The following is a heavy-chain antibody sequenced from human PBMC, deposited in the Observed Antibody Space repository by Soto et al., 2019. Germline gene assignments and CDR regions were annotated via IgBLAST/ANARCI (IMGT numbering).Heavy chain of an antibody. J-gene: IGHJ6*02. V-gene: IGHV1-3*01. CDR3: ARGKGMEENYYYYGMDF. CDR2: INAGNGNT. D-gene: IGHD1-1*01. CDR1: GYSFSTHA. Sequence: ASVKVSCKASGYSFSTHATHWVRQAPGQGLEWMGWINAGNGNTKYSQKFRDRVTITRDTSASTGYMELSSLRSEDTAVYYCARGKGMEENYYYYGMDFWGQGTTVTVSS.